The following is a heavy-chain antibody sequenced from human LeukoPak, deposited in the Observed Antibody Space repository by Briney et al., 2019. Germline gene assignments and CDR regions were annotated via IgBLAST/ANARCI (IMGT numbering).Heavy chain of an antibody. D-gene: IGHD1-14*01. V-gene: IGHV1-69*13. Sequence: SVKVSCKASGGNFRNFAISWVRQAPGEGLEWMGGISPIFNRPLYAPKFQGRVTITADESTSTAYMELSGVRSDDTAVYFCARQGNQLLYYFYYLDVWGNGTTVTVSS. CDR1: GGNFRNFA. CDR2: ISPIFNRP. CDR3: ARQGNQLLYYFYYLDV. J-gene: IGHJ6*03.